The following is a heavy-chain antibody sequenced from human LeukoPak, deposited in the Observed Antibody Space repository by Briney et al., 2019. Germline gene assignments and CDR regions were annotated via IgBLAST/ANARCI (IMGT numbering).Heavy chain of an antibody. CDR1: GFTFDDYA. D-gene: IGHD2-15*01. CDR2: ISWNSGSI. CDR3: AKDKGGGPPSGYYYMDV. V-gene: IGHV3-9*03. J-gene: IGHJ6*03. Sequence: GRSLRLSCAASGFTFDDYAMHWVRQAPGKGLEWVSGISWNSGSIGYADSVKGRFTISRDNAKNSLYLQMNSLRAEDMALYYCAKDKGGGPPSGYYYMDVWGKGTTVTVSS.